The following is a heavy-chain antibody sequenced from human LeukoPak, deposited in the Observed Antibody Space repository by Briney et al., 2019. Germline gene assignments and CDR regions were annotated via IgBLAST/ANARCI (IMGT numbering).Heavy chain of an antibody. CDR3: ATTDSSGYYPLDS. V-gene: IGHV1-24*01. Sequence: ASVRVSCKVSGYTLTELSIHWVRQAPGKGLEWMGGFDPEDGETVYAQKFQGRVTMTEDTSTDTAYMELSSLRSEDTAMYYCATTDSSGYYPLDSWGQGTLVTVSS. D-gene: IGHD3-22*01. J-gene: IGHJ5*01. CDR2: FDPEDGET. CDR1: GYTLTELS.